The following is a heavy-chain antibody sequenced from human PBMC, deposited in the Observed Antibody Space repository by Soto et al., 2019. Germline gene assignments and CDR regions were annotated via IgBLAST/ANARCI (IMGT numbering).Heavy chain of an antibody. V-gene: IGHV3-48*02. CDR1: GFTFSSYS. Sequence: GGSLRLSCAASGFTFSSYSMNWVRQAPGKGLEWVSYISSSSSTIYYADSVKGRFTISRDNAKNSLYLQMNSLRDEDTAVYYCARELYSGRDYAFDIWGQGTMVTVSS. CDR3: ARELYSGRDYAFDI. CDR2: ISSSSSTI. J-gene: IGHJ3*02. D-gene: IGHD1-26*01.